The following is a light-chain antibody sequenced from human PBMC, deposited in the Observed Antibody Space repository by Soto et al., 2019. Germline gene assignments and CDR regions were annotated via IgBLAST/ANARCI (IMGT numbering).Light chain of an antibody. Sequence: EIVMTQSPSTLSVSPGERATLSCRASQSVSGSLGWYQQKPGQAPRLIIYDASVRATGIPARFSGSGSGTDFTLTIRSLEPEDFAVYYCQEGTYWPAFGGGTKVDIK. CDR2: DAS. CDR1: QSVSGS. CDR3: QEGTYWPA. J-gene: IGKJ4*01. V-gene: IGKV3-11*01.